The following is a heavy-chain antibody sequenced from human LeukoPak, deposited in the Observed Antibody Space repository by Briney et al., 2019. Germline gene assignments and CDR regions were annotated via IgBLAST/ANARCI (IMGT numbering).Heavy chain of an antibody. V-gene: IGHV3-23*01. CDR2: ISGSGDST. J-gene: IGHJ4*02. CDR3: ARDPKYGDLDY. Sequence: GGSLRLSCAASGFTFSSYAMSWVRQAPGKGLEWVSAISGSGDSTYYADSVKGRFTISRDNSKNTLHLQMNSLRVEDTAVYYCARDPKYGDLDYWGQGTLVTVSS. D-gene: IGHD4-17*01. CDR1: GFTFSSYA.